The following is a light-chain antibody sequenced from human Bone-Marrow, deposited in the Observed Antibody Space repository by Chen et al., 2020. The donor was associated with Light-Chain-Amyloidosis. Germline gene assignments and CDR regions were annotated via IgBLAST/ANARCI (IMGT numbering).Light chain of an antibody. CDR3: QQYYSTPRT. CDR1: QSVLYSSDNRNY. J-gene: IGKJ1*01. V-gene: IGKV4-1*01. Sequence: DIVMTQSPDSLAVSLGGRATINCKSSQSVLYSSDNRNYLAWYQHKPGQPPKLLIYWASIRESGVPDRFSGSGSGTDFTLTISSLQAEDVAVYYCQQYYSTPRTFGQGTKVEIK. CDR2: WAS.